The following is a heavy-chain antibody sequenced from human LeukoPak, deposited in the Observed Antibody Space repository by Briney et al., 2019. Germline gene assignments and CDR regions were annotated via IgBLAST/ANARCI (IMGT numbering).Heavy chain of an antibody. CDR3: ARDRDIVVVPAALDAFDI. CDR1: GFTFSSYA. D-gene: IGHD2-2*01. V-gene: IGHV3-74*01. Sequence: GGSLRLSCAASGFTFSSYAMSWVRQAPGKGLVWVSRINSDGSSTSYADSVKGRFTISRDNAKNTLYLQMNSLRAEDTAVYYCARDRDIVVVPAALDAFDIWGQGTMVTVSS. CDR2: INSDGSST. J-gene: IGHJ3*02.